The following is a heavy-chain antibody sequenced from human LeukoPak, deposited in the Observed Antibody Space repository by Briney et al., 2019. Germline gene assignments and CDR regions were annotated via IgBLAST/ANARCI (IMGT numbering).Heavy chain of an antibody. CDR2: ILHSGGT. Sequence: SETLSLTCTVYGGSLSGYYWSWIRQSPGKGLEWIGEILHSGGTNYSPYFKNRVNISVDTSKNQFSLNLTSVTAADTAVYFCARSGSGWAGTLFDNWGQGTLVTVFS. J-gene: IGHJ4*02. D-gene: IGHD6-19*01. CDR3: ARSGSGWAGTLFDN. V-gene: IGHV4-34*12. CDR1: GGSLSGYY.